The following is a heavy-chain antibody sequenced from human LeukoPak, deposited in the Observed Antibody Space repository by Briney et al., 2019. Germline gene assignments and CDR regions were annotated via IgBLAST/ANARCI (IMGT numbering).Heavy chain of an antibody. CDR1: GFTFSSYS. V-gene: IGHV3-48*01. CDR3: AKDPGAGDPSSWFDP. D-gene: IGHD7-27*01. J-gene: IGHJ5*02. CDR2: ISSSSSTI. Sequence: GGSLRLSCAASGFTFSSYSMNWVRQAPGKGLEWVSYISSSSSTIYYADSVKGRFTISRDNAKNSLYLQMNSLRAEDTAVYYCAKDPGAGDPSSWFDPWGQGTLVTVSS.